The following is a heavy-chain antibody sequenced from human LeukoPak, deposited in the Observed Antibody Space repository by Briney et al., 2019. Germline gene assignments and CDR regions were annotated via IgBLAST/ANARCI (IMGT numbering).Heavy chain of an antibody. CDR1: GYSFTSYW. D-gene: IGHD3-3*01. J-gene: IGHJ3*02. CDR2: IYPGDSDT. V-gene: IGHV5-51*01. Sequence: GESLKISCKGSGYSFTSYWIGWVRQMPGKGLEWMGIIYPGDSDTRYSPSFQGQVTISADKSISTAYLQWSGLKASDTAMYYCASTRRDFWSGYPDAFDIWGQGTMVTVSS. CDR3: ASTRRDFWSGYPDAFDI.